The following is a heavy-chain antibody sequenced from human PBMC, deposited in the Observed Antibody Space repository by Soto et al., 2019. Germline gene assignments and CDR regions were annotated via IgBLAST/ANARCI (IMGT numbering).Heavy chain of an antibody. CDR3: ARVPRFDSWYFDY. D-gene: IGHD2-21*01. Sequence: QVQLVESGGGVVQPGRSLRLSCAASGFSVNTHVIHWIRQAPGKGLEWVAVLWYDGSREYYADSVKGRFTISRDNSKNMMYLQMDNLRVEDTAVDYCARVPRFDSWYFDYWGQGTLATVSS. J-gene: IGHJ4*02. CDR1: GFSVNTHV. CDR2: LWYDGSRE. V-gene: IGHV3-33*01.